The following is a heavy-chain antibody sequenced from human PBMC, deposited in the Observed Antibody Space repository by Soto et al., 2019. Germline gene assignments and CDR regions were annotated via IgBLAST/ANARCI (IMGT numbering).Heavy chain of an antibody. CDR3: ARGYQEGIVVVPADSDY. J-gene: IGHJ4*02. CDR2: VSTSSHYI. V-gene: IGHV3-21*01. D-gene: IGHD2-2*01. Sequence: GGSLRLSCAASGFTFSTYSMNWVRQAPGKGLEWVSSVSTSSHYIYYADSVKGRFTISRDNAKNSLSLQMNSLRAEDTAVYYCARGYQEGIVVVPADSDYWGQGTLVTSPQ. CDR1: GFTFSTYS.